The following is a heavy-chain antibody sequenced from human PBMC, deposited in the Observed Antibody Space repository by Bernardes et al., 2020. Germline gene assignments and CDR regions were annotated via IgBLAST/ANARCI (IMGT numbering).Heavy chain of an antibody. V-gene: IGHV2-5*02. CDR1: LFSLSPSGVG. D-gene: IGHD6-19*01. CDR2: IYWDDDK. CDR3: AHRGGQWLAFDY. J-gene: IGHJ4*02. Sequence: SGPTLWNPPQPLTLTCPFSLFSLSPSGVGVGWIRQPPGKALEWLALIYWDDDKRYSPSLKSRLTITKDTSKNQVVLTMTNMDPVDTATYYCAHRGGQWLAFDYWGQGTLVTVSS.